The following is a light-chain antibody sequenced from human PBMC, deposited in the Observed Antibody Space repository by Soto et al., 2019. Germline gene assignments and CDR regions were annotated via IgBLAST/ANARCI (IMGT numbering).Light chain of an antibody. CDR2: GAS. CDR1: QSVSSN. CDR3: QQYNNWPPVT. V-gene: IGKV3-15*01. Sequence: EIVMTQSPATLSVYPGERATLSCGASQSVSSNLAWYQQKPGQAPRLLIYGASTRATGIPARFSGSGSGTEFTLTISSLQSEDFAVYYCQQYNNWPPVTFGQGTKVDIK. J-gene: IGKJ1*01.